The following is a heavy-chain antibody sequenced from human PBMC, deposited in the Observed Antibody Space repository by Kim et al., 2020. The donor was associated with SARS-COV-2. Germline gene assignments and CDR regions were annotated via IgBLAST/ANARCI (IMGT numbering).Heavy chain of an antibody. CDR3: ARFQYYDSSEDY. V-gene: IGHV3-21*01. D-gene: IGHD3-22*01. J-gene: IGHJ4*02. Sequence: YYADSVKGRFTISRDNAKNSLYLQMNSLRAEDTAVYYCARFQYYDSSEDYWGQRTLVTVSS.